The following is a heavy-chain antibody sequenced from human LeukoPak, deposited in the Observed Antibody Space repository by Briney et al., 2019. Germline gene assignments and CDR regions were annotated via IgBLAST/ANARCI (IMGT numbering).Heavy chain of an antibody. J-gene: IGHJ5*02. D-gene: IGHD6-6*01. CDR2: IYYSGST. CDR3: ARDWIAARSNWFDP. V-gene: IGHV4-39*07. CDR1: GGSISSSSYY. Sequence: SETLSLTCTVSGGSISSSSYYWGWIRQPPGKGLEWIGSIYYSGSTYYNPSLKSRVTISVDTSKNQFSLKLSSVTAADTAVYYCARDWIAARSNWFDPWGQGTLVTVSS.